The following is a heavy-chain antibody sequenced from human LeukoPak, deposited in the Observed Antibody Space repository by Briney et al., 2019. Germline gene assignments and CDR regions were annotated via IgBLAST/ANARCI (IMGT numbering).Heavy chain of an antibody. V-gene: IGHV3-7*01. D-gene: IGHD3-9*01. CDR2: IKQDGTEK. CDR3: AKDHWVSGFYYYMDV. Sequence: PGGSLRLSCAASGFTFSSCWMNWVRQAPGKGLEWVANIKQDGTEKYFVDSVKGRFTISRDNAKNSLYLQMNSLRAEDTAVYYCAKDHWVSGFYYYMDVWGKGTTVTVSS. J-gene: IGHJ6*03. CDR1: GFTFSSCW.